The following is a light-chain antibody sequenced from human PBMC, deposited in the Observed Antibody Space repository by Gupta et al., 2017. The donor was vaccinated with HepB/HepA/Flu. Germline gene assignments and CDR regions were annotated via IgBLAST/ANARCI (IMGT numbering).Light chain of an antibody. J-gene: IGKJ2*02. V-gene: IGKV1-5*03. CDR2: SAS. Sequence: DLPLTQSPSTLSASIGDRVTITCRASQSISTCLDWYQQKPGKAPKILIHSASNLQSGVPARFSGSGSGTDFTLTISSRQPEDFATYYCQQSNRSPCTFGQGTKVESK. CDR1: QSISTC. CDR3: QQSNRSPCT.